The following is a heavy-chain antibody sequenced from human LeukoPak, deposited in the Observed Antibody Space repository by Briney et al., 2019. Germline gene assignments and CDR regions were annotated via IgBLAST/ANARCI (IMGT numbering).Heavy chain of an antibody. Sequence: ASVKVSCKASGYTLTSYGISWVRQAPGQGLEWMGWISAYNGKTNYAQKLQGRVTMTTDISTSTAYMELRSLRSDDKAVYYCARDRKSIAARRAIDYWGQGTLVTVSS. D-gene: IGHD6-6*01. CDR3: ARDRKSIAARRAIDY. J-gene: IGHJ4*02. CDR1: GYTLTSYG. CDR2: ISAYNGKT. V-gene: IGHV1-18*01.